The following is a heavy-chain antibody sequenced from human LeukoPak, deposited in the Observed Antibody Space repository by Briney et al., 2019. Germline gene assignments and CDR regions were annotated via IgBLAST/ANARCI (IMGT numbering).Heavy chain of an antibody. Sequence: SETLSLTCTVSGGSISNHYWNWIRQPAGKGLEWIGRVYSTGNANYNPSLKSRVTLSVDTSKNQFSLNLNSVTAADTAVYYCARDYSEDAYPYYFDYWGQGALVTVSS. CDR3: ARDYSEDAYPYYFDY. CDR1: GGSISNHY. V-gene: IGHV4-4*07. J-gene: IGHJ4*02. D-gene: IGHD2-21*01. CDR2: VYSTGNA.